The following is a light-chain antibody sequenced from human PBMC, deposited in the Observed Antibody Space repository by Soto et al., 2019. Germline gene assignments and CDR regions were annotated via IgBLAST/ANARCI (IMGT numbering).Light chain of an antibody. J-gene: IGKJ1*01. CDR2: AAS. Sequence: DIQMTQSPSSLSASVGDRVTITCRASENVDRYVNWYQQIPGKAPSLLISAASTLQSGVPSRFRGSGSVTTFTLNIDSLQPEDFTLYYCQQTSCPPPTFAQGSKVDNK. CDR3: QQTSCPPPT. V-gene: IGKV1-39*01. CDR1: ENVDRY.